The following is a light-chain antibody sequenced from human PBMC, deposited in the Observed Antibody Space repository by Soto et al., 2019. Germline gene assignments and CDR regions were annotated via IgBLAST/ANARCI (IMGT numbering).Light chain of an antibody. Sequence: QLVLTQSPSASASLGASVKLTCTLSSGHSSYAIAWHQQQPEKGPRYLMKLNSDGSHSKGDVIPDRFSGSSSGAERYLTISSLQSEDEADYYCQTWGTGIHYVFGTGTKVTVL. CDR3: QTWGTGIHYV. J-gene: IGLJ1*01. CDR1: SGHSSYA. CDR2: LNSDGSH. V-gene: IGLV4-69*01.